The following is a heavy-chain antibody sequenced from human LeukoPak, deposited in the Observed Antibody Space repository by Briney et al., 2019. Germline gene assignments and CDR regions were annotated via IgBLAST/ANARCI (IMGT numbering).Heavy chain of an antibody. Sequence: GGSLRLSCAASGFTFSSYWMSWVRQAPGKGLEWVANIKQDGSEKYYVDSVKGRFTISRDNAKNSLYLQMNSLRAEDTAVYYCARDPDYYDSSGYGDWGQGTLVTVSS. CDR2: IKQDGSEK. V-gene: IGHV3-7*01. J-gene: IGHJ4*02. CDR1: GFTFSSYW. CDR3: ARDPDYYDSSGYGD. D-gene: IGHD3-22*01.